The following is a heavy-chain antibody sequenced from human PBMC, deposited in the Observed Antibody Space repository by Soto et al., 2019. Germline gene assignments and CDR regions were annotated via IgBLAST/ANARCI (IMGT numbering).Heavy chain of an antibody. Sequence: QVQLVQSGAEVKKPGASVKVSCKASGYTFTSYAMHWVRQAPGQRLGWMGWINAGNGNTKYSQKFKGRVTITRDTSASTAYMELSSLRSEDTAVYYCARSSGYYLIDYWGQGTLVTVSS. V-gene: IGHV1-3*01. CDR2: INAGNGNT. D-gene: IGHD3-22*01. J-gene: IGHJ4*02. CDR3: ARSSGYYLIDY. CDR1: GYTFTSYA.